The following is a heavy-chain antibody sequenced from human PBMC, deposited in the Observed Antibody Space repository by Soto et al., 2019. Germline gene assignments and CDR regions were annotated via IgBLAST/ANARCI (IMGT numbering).Heavy chain of an antibody. V-gene: IGHV3-30*18. D-gene: IGHD2-2*01. J-gene: IGHJ3*02. CDR2: TSYDGSNK. CDR3: AEDSVVAGFAFDI. CDR1: GFTFRFYG. Sequence: PGGSLRLSCAASGFTFRFYGMHWVRQAPGKGLEWVAFTSYDGSNKYFADSVKGRFNISRDNSKSTLSLQMNNLRPEDTAVYHCAEDSVVAGFAFDIWGQGTMVTVS.